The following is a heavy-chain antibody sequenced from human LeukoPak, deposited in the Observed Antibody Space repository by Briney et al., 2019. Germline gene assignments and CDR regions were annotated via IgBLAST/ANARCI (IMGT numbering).Heavy chain of an antibody. D-gene: IGHD4-17*01. J-gene: IGHJ4*02. CDR2: ITGIGGST. CDR1: GFTFSSYA. CDR3: ANHISDYGDLYEY. V-gene: IGHV3-23*01. Sequence: GGSLRLSCVASGFTFSSYAMTWVRQAPGKGLECVSVITGIGGSTYYADSVRGRFTISRDNSKNTLYLQRNRLRAEDTAVYYCANHISDYGDLYEYWGQGTLVTISS.